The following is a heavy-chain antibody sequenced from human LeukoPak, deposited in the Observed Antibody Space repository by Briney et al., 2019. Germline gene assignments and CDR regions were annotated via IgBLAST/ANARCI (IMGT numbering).Heavy chain of an antibody. V-gene: IGHV4-38-2*02. CDR2: IYHSGST. CDR1: GYSISSGYY. D-gene: IGHD1-26*01. CDR3: ARGMGATEEFDY. Sequence: SETLSLTCTVSGYSISSGYYWGWIRQPPGKGLEWIGSIYHSGSTYYNPSLKSRVTISVDTSKKQFSLKLSSVTAADTAVYYCARGMGATEEFDYWGQGTLVTVSS. J-gene: IGHJ4*02.